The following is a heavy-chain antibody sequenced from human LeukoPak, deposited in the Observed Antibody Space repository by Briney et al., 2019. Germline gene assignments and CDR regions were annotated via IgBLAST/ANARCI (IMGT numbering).Heavy chain of an antibody. J-gene: IGHJ4*02. CDR2: MYSSGNI. D-gene: IGHD4-23*01. V-gene: IGHV3-53*01. Sequence: GGSLRLSCAASGFIVSDHYMGWVRQAPGKGLDWVSVMYSSGNIHYADSVEGRFTISRDNSKNTLYLQMNSVRAEDTAVYYCARYSGDYGGNIYCFDYWGQGTLVTVSS. CDR1: GFIVSDHY. CDR3: ARYSGDYGGNIYCFDY.